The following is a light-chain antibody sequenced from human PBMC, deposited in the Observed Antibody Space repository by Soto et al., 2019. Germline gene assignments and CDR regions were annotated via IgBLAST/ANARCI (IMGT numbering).Light chain of an antibody. V-gene: IGKV3-20*01. CDR1: QTVTSSN. J-gene: IGKJ2*01. Sequence: EIVLTQAPGTLSLSPGERATLSCRASQTVTSSNLAWYQQKPGQAPRLLIYGASSRATGIADRVSGSGSGTDFTLTISRLEPEDFAVYYCQQYGMSPRVYTFGQGTKLEIK. CDR3: QQYGMSPRVYT. CDR2: GAS.